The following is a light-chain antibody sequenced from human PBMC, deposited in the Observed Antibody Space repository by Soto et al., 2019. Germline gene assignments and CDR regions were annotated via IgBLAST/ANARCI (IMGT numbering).Light chain of an antibody. V-gene: IGLV1-40*01. CDR3: QSYDTGLRGMI. J-gene: IGLJ2*01. CDR1: SSNIGADYN. Sequence: QSVLTQPPSVSGAPGQRVTISCTGTSSNIGADYNVHWYHQLPGTAPKLLIYGNNHRPSGVPDRFSGSKSGPSASLAITGLQTEDEADYYCQSYDTGLRGMIFGGGTKVTVL. CDR2: GNN.